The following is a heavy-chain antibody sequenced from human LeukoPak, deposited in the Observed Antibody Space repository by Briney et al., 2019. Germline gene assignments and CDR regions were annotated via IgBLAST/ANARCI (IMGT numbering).Heavy chain of an antibody. J-gene: IGHJ5*02. CDR2: IYYTGNT. CDR3: ARGYSATYGRFDP. D-gene: IGHD1-26*01. V-gene: IGHV4-59*01. Sequence: SETLSLTCIVSGGSISSYYWSWIRQPPGKGLEWIGYIYYTGNTNYNPSLKSRVTISVDTFKNQFSLKLTSVTAADTAVYFCARGYSATYGRFDPWGQGTLVTVSS. CDR1: GGSISSYY.